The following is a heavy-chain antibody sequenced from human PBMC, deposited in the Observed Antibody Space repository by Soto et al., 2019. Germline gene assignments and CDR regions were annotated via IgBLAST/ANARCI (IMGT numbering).Heavy chain of an antibody. D-gene: IGHD7-27*01. CDR2: ISYDGSNK. V-gene: IGHV3-30*18. CDR3: AKDLGHGGRGAFDI. J-gene: IGHJ3*02. CDR1: GFTFSFYG. Sequence: QVQLVESGGGVVQPGRSLRLSCAASGFTFSFYGMHWVRQAPGKGLEWVAVISYDGSNKYYADSVKGRFTISRDNSKNTLYLQMNSLRAEDTAVYYCAKDLGHGGRGAFDIWGQGTMVTVS.